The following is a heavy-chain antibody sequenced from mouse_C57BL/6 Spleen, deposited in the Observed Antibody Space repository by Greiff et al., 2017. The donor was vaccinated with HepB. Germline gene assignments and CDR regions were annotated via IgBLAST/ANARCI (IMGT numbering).Heavy chain of an antibody. D-gene: IGHD1-1*01. CDR2: IDPSDSYT. J-gene: IGHJ3*01. CDR3: ARRDYGSSYAGFAY. CDR1: GYTFTSYW. V-gene: IGHV1-50*01. Sequence: QVQLKQPGAELVKPGASVKLSCKASGYTFTSYWMQWVKQRPGQGLEWIGEIDPSDSYTNYNQKFKGKATLTVDTSSSTAYMQLSSLTSEDSAVYYCARRDYGSSYAGFAYWGQGTLVTVSA.